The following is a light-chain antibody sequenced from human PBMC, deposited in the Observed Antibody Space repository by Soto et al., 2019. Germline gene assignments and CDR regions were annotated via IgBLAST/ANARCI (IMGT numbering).Light chain of an antibody. CDR2: DAS. CDR1: QSVSTY. Sequence: EIVLTQSPTTLSLSPGERATLSCRASQSVSTYLAWYQQKPGQAPRLLIYDASNRATGIPARFSGSRSGTDFTLTISSLEPEDFGVYYCQQGTKWPPWTFGQGTKVEIK. J-gene: IGKJ1*01. CDR3: QQGTKWPPWT. V-gene: IGKV3-11*01.